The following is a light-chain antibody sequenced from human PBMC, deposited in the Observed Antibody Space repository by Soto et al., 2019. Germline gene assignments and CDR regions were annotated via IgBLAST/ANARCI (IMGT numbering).Light chain of an antibody. CDR3: SSYTSSSTLYV. CDR2: DVS. Sequence: QSVLTQPASVSGSPGQSITISCTGTSSDVGGYNYVSWYQQHPSKAPKLMIYDVSNRPSGVSNRFSGSKSGNTASLTISGLQAEDEADYYCSSYTSSSTLYVFGTGTRSPS. CDR1: SSDVGGYNY. J-gene: IGLJ1*01. V-gene: IGLV2-14*01.